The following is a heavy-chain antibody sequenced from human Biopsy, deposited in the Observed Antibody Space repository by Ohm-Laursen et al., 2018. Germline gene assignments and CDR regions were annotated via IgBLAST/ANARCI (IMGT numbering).Heavy chain of an antibody. CDR3: ASVVSGPTNDAFDL. CDR2: IYPGGST. Sequence: TLSLTCDVSGGDINNYYWSWIRQPAGKGLEWIGRIYPGGSTNYNPSLKSRVTMSVDTSKKQLSLRLRSVTAADTAMYYCASVVSGPTNDAFDLWGQGTVVVVSS. J-gene: IGHJ3*01. V-gene: IGHV4-4*07. CDR1: GGDINNYY. D-gene: IGHD2-2*01.